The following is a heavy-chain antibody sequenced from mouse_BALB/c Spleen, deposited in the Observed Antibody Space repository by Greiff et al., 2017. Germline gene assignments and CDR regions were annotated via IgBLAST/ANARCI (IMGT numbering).Heavy chain of an antibody. CDR1: GFSLTSYG. CDR3: ARDYDGYYFDY. CDR2: IWAGGST. Sequence: VMLVESGPGLVAPSQSLSITCTVSGFSLTSYGVHWVRQPPGKGLEWLGVIWAGGSTNYNSALMSRLSISKDNSKSQVFSKMNSLQTDDTAMYYCARDYDGYYFDYWGQGTTLTVSS. D-gene: IGHD1-1*02. J-gene: IGHJ2*01. V-gene: IGHV2-9*02.